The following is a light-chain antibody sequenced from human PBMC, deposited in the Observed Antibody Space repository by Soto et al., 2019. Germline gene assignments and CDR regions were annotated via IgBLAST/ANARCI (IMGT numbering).Light chain of an antibody. V-gene: IGLV4-69*01. CDR1: SGHSSNA. CDR3: QTWGTGIWV. CDR2: VSSDGSH. J-gene: IGLJ3*02. Sequence: QPVLTQTPSASASLGASVKLTCILSSGHSSNAIVWHQQQPEQGPRYLMKVSSDGSHSKGDGIPDRFSGSSSGAERYLTISSLHSEDEADYSCQTWGTGIWVFGRGTKLTVL.